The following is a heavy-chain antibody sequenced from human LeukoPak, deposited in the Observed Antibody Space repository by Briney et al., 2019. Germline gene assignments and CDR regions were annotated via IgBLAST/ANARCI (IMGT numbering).Heavy chain of an antibody. D-gene: IGHD3-22*01. CDR2: IYSSGST. Sequence: PSETLTLSCKASGGPISSYCWSWIRQPAGQGLEWIARIYSSGSTNYNPSSKSRVTMSVDTSKNQFSLRLSAVTAADTAMYYCASVSRGYYIEYWGQGTLVTVSS. CDR3: ASVSRGYYIEY. J-gene: IGHJ4*02. V-gene: IGHV4-4*07. CDR1: GGPISSYC.